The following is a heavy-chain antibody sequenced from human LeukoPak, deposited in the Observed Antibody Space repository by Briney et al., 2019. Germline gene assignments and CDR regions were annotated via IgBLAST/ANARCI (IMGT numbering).Heavy chain of an antibody. CDR3: ARDPYSGNYGAYYYYYVDV. CDR1: GFTFSTYN. D-gene: IGHD1-26*01. V-gene: IGHV3-21*01. Sequence: GGSLRLSCAASGFTFSTYNMNWVRQAPGKGLEWVSSITRSGTYTFYADSVKGRFTISRDNAKNSLFLQMDSLGPEDTAMYFCARDPYSGNYGAYYYYYVDVWGKGTTVTISS. J-gene: IGHJ6*03. CDR2: ITRSGTYT.